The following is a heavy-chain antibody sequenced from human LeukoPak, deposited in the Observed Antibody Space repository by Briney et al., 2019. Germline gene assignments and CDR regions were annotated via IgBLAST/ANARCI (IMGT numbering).Heavy chain of an antibody. CDR1: GFTFSGYW. J-gene: IGHJ3*02. CDR2: IKEDGSEK. CDR3: VRGHVAVAAHDDAFDI. D-gene: IGHD6-19*01. Sequence: GGSLRLSCAASGFTFSGYWMIWVRQDPGKGLEWVANIKEDGSEKNYVDSVKGRFTISRDNAKNSLYLQMQSLRAEDTAVYYCVRGHVAVAAHDDAFDIWGQGTMVTVSS. V-gene: IGHV3-7*01.